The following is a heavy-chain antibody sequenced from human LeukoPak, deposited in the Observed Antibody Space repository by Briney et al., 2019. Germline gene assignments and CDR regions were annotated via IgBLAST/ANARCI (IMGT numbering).Heavy chain of an antibody. CDR3: ARVYSSVWYYFDY. CDR2: INSDGSST. D-gene: IGHD6-19*01. CDR1: GFTFSSYW. Sequence: GGSLRLSCAASGFTFSSYWMHWVRQAPGKGLVWVSRINSDGSSTSYADSVKGRFTISRDNAKNTLYLQMNSLRAEDTAVYYCARVYSSVWYYFDYWGQGTLVTVSS. V-gene: IGHV3-74*01. J-gene: IGHJ4*02.